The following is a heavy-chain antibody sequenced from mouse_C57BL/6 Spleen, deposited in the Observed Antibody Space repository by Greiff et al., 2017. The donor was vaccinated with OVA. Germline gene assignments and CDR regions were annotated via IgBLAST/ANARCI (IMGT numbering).Heavy chain of an antibody. J-gene: IGHJ2*01. D-gene: IGHD1-1*01. V-gene: IGHV1-72*01. CDR3: ALITTVVEGY. Sequence: VQLQQPGAELVKPGASVKPSCKASGYTFTSYWMHWVKQRPGRGLEWIGRIDPYSGGTKYNEKFKSKATLTVDKPSSTAYMQLSSLTSEDSAVYYCALITTVVEGYWGQGTTLTVSS. CDR1: GYTFTSYW. CDR2: IDPYSGGT.